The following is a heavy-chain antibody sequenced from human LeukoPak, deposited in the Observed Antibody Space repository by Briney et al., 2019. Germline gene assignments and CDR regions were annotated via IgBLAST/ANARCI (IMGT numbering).Heavy chain of an antibody. CDR1: GYSFTSYW. V-gene: IGHV5-51*01. CDR3: AGHNQTVGNFYYYYYMDV. CDR2: IYPGDSDT. D-gene: IGHD1-1*01. Sequence: GESLKISCKGSGYSFTSYWIGWVRQMPGKGLEWMGIIYPGDSDTRYSPSFQGQVTISADKSISTAYLQWSSLKASDTAMYYCAGHNQTVGNFYYYYYMDVWGKGTTVTVSS. J-gene: IGHJ6*03.